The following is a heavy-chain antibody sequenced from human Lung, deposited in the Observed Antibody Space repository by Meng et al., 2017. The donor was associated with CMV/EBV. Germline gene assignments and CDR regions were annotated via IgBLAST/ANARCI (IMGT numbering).Heavy chain of an antibody. D-gene: IGHD5-24*01. CDR3: ASSMATITFAFDY. CDR2: IYTSGST. Sequence: QLQLQRSGQGLVTPSQTLSLTCIVSGGSSSSGDYYWSWIRQPAGKGLEWIGRIYTSGSTNYNPSLKSRVTISVDTSKNQFSLKLSSVTAADTAVYYCASSMATITFAFDYWGQGTLVTVSS. CDR1: GGSSSSGDYY. J-gene: IGHJ4*02. V-gene: IGHV4-61*02.